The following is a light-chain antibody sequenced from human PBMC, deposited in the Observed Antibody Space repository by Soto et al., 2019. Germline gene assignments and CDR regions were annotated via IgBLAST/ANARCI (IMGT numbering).Light chain of an antibody. CDR2: SNN. CDR1: SSNIGSNT. V-gene: IGLV1-44*01. CDR3: AAWDDRLNGPV. Sequence: QSVLTQPPSASGTPGQRVTISCSGSSSNIGSNTVNWYQQLPGTAPKLLIHSNNQRPSGVPDRSSDSKSGTSASLAISGLQSEDEADYYCAAWDDRLNGPVFGGGTKLTVL. J-gene: IGLJ2*01.